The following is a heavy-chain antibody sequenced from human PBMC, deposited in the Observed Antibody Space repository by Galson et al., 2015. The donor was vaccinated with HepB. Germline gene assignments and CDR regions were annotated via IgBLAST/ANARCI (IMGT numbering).Heavy chain of an antibody. Sequence: SLRLSCAASGFSFNKYGMNWVRQAPGKGLEWVAFIRYDGSNKYYADSVKGRFTISRANSKNTLYLQMNSLRAEDTAVFYCAKDAGPYYFDSSGYYPRFYFYGMDVWGQGTTVTVSS. CDR1: GFSFNKYG. CDR2: IRYDGSNK. J-gene: IGHJ6*02. V-gene: IGHV3-30*02. CDR3: AKDAGPYYFDSSGYYPRFYFYGMDV. D-gene: IGHD3-22*01.